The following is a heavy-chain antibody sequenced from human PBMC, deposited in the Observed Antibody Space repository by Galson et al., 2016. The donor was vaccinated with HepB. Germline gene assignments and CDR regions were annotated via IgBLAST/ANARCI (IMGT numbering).Heavy chain of an antibody. CDR3: AKGGLALAGRPNRLDP. Sequence: SVKVSCKASGGNFPSYAISWLRQAPGQGLEWMGGIIPIFGTVNFTQTFQGRVTMTADDSTSTAYMELTSLISEYTAVYYCAKGGLALAGRPNRLDPWGQGTLVTVSS. CDR2: IIPIFGTV. V-gene: IGHV1-69*13. J-gene: IGHJ5*02. D-gene: IGHD6-19*01. CDR1: GGNFPSYA.